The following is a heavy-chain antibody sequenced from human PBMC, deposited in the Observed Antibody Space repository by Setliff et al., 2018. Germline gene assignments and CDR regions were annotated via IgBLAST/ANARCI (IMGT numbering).Heavy chain of an antibody. CDR2: ISPHSGNV. D-gene: IGHD2-8*01. CDR1: GYTFTNYG. J-gene: IGHJ4*02. CDR3: ARLVRYCTKTTCQTLSGAEV. V-gene: IGHV1-18*01. Sequence: ASVKVSCKASGYTFTNYGVNWVRQAPGQGLEWLGWISPHSGNVYSASKLQGRVTLTTDTSTNTAYMELRNLQSDDTAVYYCARLVRYCTKTTCQTLSGAEVWGQGTLVTVSS.